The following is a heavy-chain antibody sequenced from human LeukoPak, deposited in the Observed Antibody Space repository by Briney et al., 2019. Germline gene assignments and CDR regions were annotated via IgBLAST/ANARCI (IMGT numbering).Heavy chain of an antibody. CDR2: VNPKSGST. J-gene: IGHJ4*02. V-gene: IGHV1-8*01. Sequence: ASVKVSCKASGYSFTDYDIIWVRHAAGPGLEWVGWVNPKSGSTAYAPKFQGRVTMTSSTSISTVYMELSSLRPEDSAVYYCARGVSIRRYAWAFWGQGALVTVSS. CDR3: ARGVSIRRYAWAF. D-gene: IGHD3-16*01. CDR1: GYSFTDYD.